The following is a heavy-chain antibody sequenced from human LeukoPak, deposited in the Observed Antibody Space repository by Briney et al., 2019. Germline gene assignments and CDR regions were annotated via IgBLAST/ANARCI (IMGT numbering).Heavy chain of an antibody. D-gene: IGHD1-14*01. CDR2: IKQDGSEK. CDR3: ARDAVTYASSFDY. V-gene: IGHV3-7*03. J-gene: IGHJ4*02. Sequence: GGSLRLSCAASGFTFSSYWMSWVRQNPGKGLEWVANIKQDGSEKYYVDSVKGRFTISRDNAKNSLYLQMNSLRAEDTAVYYCARDAVTYASSFDYWGQGTLVTVSS. CDR1: GFTFSSYW.